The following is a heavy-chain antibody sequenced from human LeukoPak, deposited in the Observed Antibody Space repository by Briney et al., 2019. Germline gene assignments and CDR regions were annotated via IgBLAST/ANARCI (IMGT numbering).Heavy chain of an antibody. CDR3: AKEGGSGSYYYGMDV. CDR1: GFTFSSYG. V-gene: IGHV3-30*02. J-gene: IGHJ6*02. D-gene: IGHD3-10*01. Sequence: PGGSLRLSCAASGFTFSSYGMHWVRRAPGKGLEWVAFIRYDGSNKYYADSVKGRFTISRDNSKNTLYLQMNSLRAEDTAVYYCAKEGGSGSYYYGMDVWGQGTTVTVSS. CDR2: IRYDGSNK.